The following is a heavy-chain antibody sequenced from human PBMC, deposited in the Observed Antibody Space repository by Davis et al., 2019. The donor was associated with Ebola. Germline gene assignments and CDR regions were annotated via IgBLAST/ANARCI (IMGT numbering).Heavy chain of an antibody. V-gene: IGHV3-48*01. CDR3: ARDLGYYDFWSGQYYYYYYGMDV. D-gene: IGHD3-3*01. J-gene: IGHJ6*02. Sequence: GESLKISCAASGFTFSSYSMNWVRQAPGKGLEWVSYISSSSSTIYYVDSVKGRFTISRDNAKNSLYLQMNSLRAEDTAVYYCARDLGYYDFWSGQYYYYYYGMDVWGQGTTVTVSS. CDR2: ISSSSSTI. CDR1: GFTFSSYS.